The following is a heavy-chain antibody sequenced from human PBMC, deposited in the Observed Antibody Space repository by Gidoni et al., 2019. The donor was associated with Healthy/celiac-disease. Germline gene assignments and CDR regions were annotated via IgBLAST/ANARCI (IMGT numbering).Heavy chain of an antibody. Sequence: EVQLVESGGGWVQPGGSLRLPCSAPGSTSSSYAMPWVRQAPGKGLEYVSAISSNGGSTYYADSVKGRFTISRDNSKNTLYLQMSSLRAEDTAVYYCVKDAPYCGGDCYSLFDYWGQGTLVTVSS. J-gene: IGHJ4*02. CDR3: VKDAPYCGGDCYSLFDY. CDR1: GSTSSSYA. CDR2: ISSNGGST. V-gene: IGHV3-64D*08. D-gene: IGHD2-21*02.